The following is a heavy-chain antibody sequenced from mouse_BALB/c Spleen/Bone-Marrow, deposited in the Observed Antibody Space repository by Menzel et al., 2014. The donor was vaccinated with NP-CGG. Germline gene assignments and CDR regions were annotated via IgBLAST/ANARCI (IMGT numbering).Heavy chain of an antibody. V-gene: IGHV5-6-3*01. CDR1: GFTFSSYG. J-gene: IGHJ2*01. CDR3: ERGLDY. Sequence: EVQLVESGGGLVQPGGSLKLSCAASGFTFSSYGMSWVRQTPDKRLELVATINTNGGNTYYPDSVKGRFTISRDNAKNTLYLQMSSLKSEDTAMYYCERGLDYWGQGTTLTVSS. CDR2: INTNGGNT.